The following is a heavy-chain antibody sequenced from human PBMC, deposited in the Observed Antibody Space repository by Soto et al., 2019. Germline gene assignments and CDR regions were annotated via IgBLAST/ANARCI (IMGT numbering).Heavy chain of an antibody. CDR2: MNPGSGKT. V-gene: IGHV1-8*02. J-gene: IGHJ5*02. CDR3: ARMASAGTLNWFDH. Sequence: ASVKVSCKASGYTFINFYISWVRQAAGQGLEWLGWMNPGSGKTGYASKFQGRVAMTRDASTGTSHLELSRLTSDDTAVYYCARMASAGTLNWFDHWGQGTLVTVSS. CDR1: GYTFINFY. D-gene: IGHD6-13*01.